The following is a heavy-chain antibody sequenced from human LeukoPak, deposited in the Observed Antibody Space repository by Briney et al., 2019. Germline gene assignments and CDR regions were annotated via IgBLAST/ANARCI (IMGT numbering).Heavy chain of an antibody. V-gene: IGHV4-4*07. Sequence: SETLSLTCAVYGGSFSGYYWSWIRQPAGKGLEWIGRIYSSGSANYNPSLKSRVTMSVDTSKNQFSLKLSSVTAADTAVYYCARDPLYSSSSFSDYWGQGTLVTVSS. J-gene: IGHJ4*02. CDR1: GGSFSGYY. D-gene: IGHD6-6*01. CDR3: ARDPLYSSSSFSDY. CDR2: IYSSGSA.